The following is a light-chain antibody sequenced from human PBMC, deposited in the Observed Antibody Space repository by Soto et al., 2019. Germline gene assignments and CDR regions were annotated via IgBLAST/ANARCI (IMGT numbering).Light chain of an antibody. CDR3: QQRSNWPVT. CDR1: QSVSSY. J-gene: IGKJ3*01. Sequence: EIVLTQSPATLSLSPGERATLSCRASQSVSSYLAWYQQKPVQAPRLLIHDASNRATGIPARFSGSGSETDFTLTISSLEPEDFAVYYCQQRSNWPVTFGPGTKVDIK. V-gene: IGKV3-11*01. CDR2: DAS.